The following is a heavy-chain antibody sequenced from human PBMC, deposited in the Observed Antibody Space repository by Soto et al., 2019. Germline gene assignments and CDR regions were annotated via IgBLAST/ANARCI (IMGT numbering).Heavy chain of an antibody. CDR3: ERAMVTAILFCQFQH. J-gene: IGHJ1*01. CDR1: GFTFSSYA. V-gene: IGHV3-30-3*01. Sequence: PGGALRLSCAASGFTFSSYAMHWVRQAPGKGLEWVAVISYDGSNKYYADSVKGRFTISRDNSKNTLYLQMNSLRAEDTAVYYCERAMVTAILFCQFQHWGQGTLVTVSS. D-gene: IGHD2-21*02. CDR2: ISYDGSNK.